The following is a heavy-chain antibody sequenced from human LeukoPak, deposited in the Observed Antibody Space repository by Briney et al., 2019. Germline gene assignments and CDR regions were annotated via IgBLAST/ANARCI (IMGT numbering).Heavy chain of an antibody. D-gene: IGHD6-13*01. CDR1: GGSINNNY. J-gene: IGHJ4*02. Sequence: SETLSLTCTVSGGSINNNYWTWIRQPPGKGLEWVGYIYTRGSTNYNPSLKSRVTISVDMSKNQFSLKLSSVTAADTAVYYCARDRGSSYKLYYFDYWGQGTLVTVSS. V-gene: IGHV4-4*09. CDR2: IYTRGST. CDR3: ARDRGSSYKLYYFDY.